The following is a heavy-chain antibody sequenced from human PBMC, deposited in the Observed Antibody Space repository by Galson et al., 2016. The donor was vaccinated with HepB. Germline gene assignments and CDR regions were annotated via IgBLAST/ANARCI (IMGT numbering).Heavy chain of an antibody. CDR2: IYWNDDK. D-gene: IGHD3-16*01. CDR3: AHIPPPGRTVRWGEYT. V-gene: IGHV2-5*01. Sequence: PALVKPTQTLTLTCTFSGFSLSTGGVSVGWVRQPPGKALEWLALIYWNDDKRFSPSLTSRLTITKDTSKNQVVLTMTNMDPVDTATYYCAHIPPPGRTVRWGEYTWGQGTLVTVSS. J-gene: IGHJ5*02. CDR1: GFSLSTGGVS.